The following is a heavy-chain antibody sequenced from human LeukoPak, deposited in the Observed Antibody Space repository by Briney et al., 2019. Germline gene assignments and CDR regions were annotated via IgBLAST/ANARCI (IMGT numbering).Heavy chain of an antibody. V-gene: IGHV4-31*03. J-gene: IGHJ4*02. CDR1: GGSLSSGGYY. Sequence: SQTLSLTCTVSGGSLSSGGYYWGWIRQHPGKGLEWIGYIYYSGSTYYNPPRKSRVTIPVNTSKNQFFLKLSPVTAADTAVDYCARDCYDSSGYRKFDYWGQGTMVTVSS. CDR2: IYYSGST. CDR3: ARDCYDSSGYRKFDY. D-gene: IGHD3-22*01.